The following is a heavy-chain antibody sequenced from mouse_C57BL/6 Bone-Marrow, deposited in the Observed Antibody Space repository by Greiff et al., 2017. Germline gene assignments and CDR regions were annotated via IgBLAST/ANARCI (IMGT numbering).Heavy chain of an antibody. J-gene: IGHJ3*01. CDR1: GFTFSDYY. CDR3: ARCYGSSYGWFAY. CDR2: ISNGGGST. Sequence: DVKLVESGGGLVQPGGSLKLSCAASGFTFSDYYMYWVRQTPEKRLEWVAYISNGGGSTYYPDTVKGRFTISRDNAKNTLYLQMSRLKSEDTAMYYCARCYGSSYGWFAYWGQGTLVTVSA. D-gene: IGHD1-1*01. V-gene: IGHV5-12*01.